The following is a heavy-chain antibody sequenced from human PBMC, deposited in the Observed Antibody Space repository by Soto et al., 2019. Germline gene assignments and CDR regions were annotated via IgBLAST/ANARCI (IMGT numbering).Heavy chain of an antibody. CDR2: IYYSGST. Sequence: SLTCTVSGGSISSYYWSWIRQPPGKGLEWIGYIYYSGSTNYNPSLKSRVTISVDTSKNQFSLKLSSVTAADTAVYYCARARYSYGQNWFDPWGQGTLVTVSS. CDR1: GGSISSYY. J-gene: IGHJ5*02. D-gene: IGHD5-18*01. CDR3: ARARYSYGQNWFDP. V-gene: IGHV4-59*01.